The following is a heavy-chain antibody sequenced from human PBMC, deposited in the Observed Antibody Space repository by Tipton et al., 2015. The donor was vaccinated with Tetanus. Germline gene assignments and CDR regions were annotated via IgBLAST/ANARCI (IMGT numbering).Heavy chain of an antibody. Sequence: FLRLSCAASGFTFSNSWMTWVRQAPGKWLEWVANMNQDGSEIYYVDSVKGRFTISRDNAKRSLYLQMNSLRAEDTAIYYCARYVFPYSSSDWGQGTLVTVSS. D-gene: IGHD6-6*01. J-gene: IGHJ4*02. V-gene: IGHV3-7*01. CDR3: ARYVFPYSSSD. CDR1: GFTFSNSW. CDR2: MNQDGSEI.